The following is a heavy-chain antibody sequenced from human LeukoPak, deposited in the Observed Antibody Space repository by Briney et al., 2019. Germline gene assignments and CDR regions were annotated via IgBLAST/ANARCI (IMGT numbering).Heavy chain of an antibody. V-gene: IGHV4-34*01. D-gene: IGHD5-18*01. CDR1: GGSFSGYC. Sequence: SETPSLTCAVYGGSFSGYCWSWIRQPPGKGLEWIGEINHSGSTNYNPSLKSRVTISVDTSKNQFSLKLSSVTAADTAVYYCARSGYSYGYWGHFDYWGQGTLVTVSS. CDR2: INHSGST. CDR3: ARSGYSYGYWGHFDY. J-gene: IGHJ4*02.